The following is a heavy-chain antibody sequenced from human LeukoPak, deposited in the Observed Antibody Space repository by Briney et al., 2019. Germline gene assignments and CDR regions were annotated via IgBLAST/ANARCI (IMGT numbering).Heavy chain of an antibody. V-gene: IGHV1-2*02. CDR2: INPNSGGT. D-gene: IGHD3-22*01. Sequence: GASVKVSCKASGYTFTGYYLHWVRQAPGQGLEWVGWINPNSGGTDYAQKFQGRVTMTRDTSISTAYMELTSLRSDGTAVYYCARDYYDTSGYFYGSNYWGQGTLVTVSS. CDR1: GYTFTGYY. CDR3: ARDYYDTSGYFYGSNY. J-gene: IGHJ4*02.